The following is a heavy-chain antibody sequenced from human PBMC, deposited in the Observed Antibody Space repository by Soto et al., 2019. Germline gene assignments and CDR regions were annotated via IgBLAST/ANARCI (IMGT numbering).Heavy chain of an antibody. CDR2: VIPLFDTA. D-gene: IGHD5-18*01. Sequence: QVQVVQSGAEVTKPGSSVKVSCKVSGGIFTNNAISWVRQAPGQGLEWLGGVIPLFDTAYYAQIFRGRLRLSAAGATTTAYMELSVRTCADTAVYFCATGGQNDGYSFYHGMDVWGQGTTVTVS. CDR3: ATGGQNDGYSFYHGMDV. J-gene: IGHJ6*02. CDR1: GGIFTNNA. V-gene: IGHV1-69*01.